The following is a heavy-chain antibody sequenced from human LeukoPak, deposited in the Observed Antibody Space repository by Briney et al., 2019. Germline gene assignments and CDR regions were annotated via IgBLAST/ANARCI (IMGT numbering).Heavy chain of an antibody. CDR1: GFILSTSE. CDR3: ARGYNYGTHFDS. V-gene: IGHV3-48*03. Sequence: GGSLRLSCAASGFILSTSEINWVRQAPGKGLEWVSFIGSGGITIHYADFVKGRFTISRDNAKNSVNLQMNSLRVEDTAIYYCARGYNYGTHFDSWGQGTVVTVSS. J-gene: IGHJ4*02. CDR2: IGSGGITI. D-gene: IGHD5-18*01.